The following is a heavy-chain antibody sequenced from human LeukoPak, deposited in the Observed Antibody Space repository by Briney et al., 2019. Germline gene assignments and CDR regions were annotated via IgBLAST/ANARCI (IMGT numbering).Heavy chain of an antibody. D-gene: IGHD1/OR15-1a*01. Sequence: GGSLRLSCAASGFTVSNNYMNWVRQAPGKGLEWVSVIYVGGSTYYADSVKGRFTISRDNSKNTLYLQMNSLRAEDTAVYYCARDRTTRPPTYAFEIWGQGTMVTVSS. V-gene: IGHV3-66*01. J-gene: IGHJ3*02. CDR2: IYVGGST. CDR1: GFTVSNNY. CDR3: ARDRTTRPPTYAFEI.